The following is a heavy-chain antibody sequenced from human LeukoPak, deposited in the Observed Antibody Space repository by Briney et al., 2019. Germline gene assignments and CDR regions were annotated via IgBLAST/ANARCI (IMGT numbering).Heavy chain of an antibody. V-gene: IGHV3-33*01. J-gene: IGHJ4*02. Sequence: GGSLRLSCAASGFTFSSYGMHWVRQAPGKGLEWVAVIWYDGSNKCYADSVKGRFTISRDNSKNTLYPQMNSLRAEDTAVYYCARDNDRALDYWGQGTLVTVSS. CDR2: IWYDGSNK. D-gene: IGHD3-10*02. CDR3: ARDNDRALDY. CDR1: GFTFSSYG.